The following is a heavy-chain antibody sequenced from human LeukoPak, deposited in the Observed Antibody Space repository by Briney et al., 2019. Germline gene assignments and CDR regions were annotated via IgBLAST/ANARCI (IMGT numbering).Heavy chain of an antibody. D-gene: IGHD2-15*01. CDR2: INHSGST. J-gene: IGHJ5*02. V-gene: IGHV4-34*01. CDR1: GVSFSGYY. Sequence: SETLSLTCAVYGVSFSGYYWSWIRQPPGKGLEWIGEINHSGSTNYNPSLKSRVTISVDTSKNQFSLKLSSVTAADTAVYYCARYCSGGSCYSYNWFDPWGQGTLVTVSS. CDR3: ARYCSGGSCYSYNWFDP.